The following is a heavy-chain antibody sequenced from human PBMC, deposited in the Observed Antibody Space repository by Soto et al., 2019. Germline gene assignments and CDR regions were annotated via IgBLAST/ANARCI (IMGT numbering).Heavy chain of an antibody. J-gene: IGHJ4*02. V-gene: IGHV1-2*02. CDR2: INPSSGGP. Sequence: QVQLVQSGAEVKEPGASVKVSCKTSGYMFTAYYIHWVRQAPGQGLEWMGYINPSSGGPLSAQKFQARVAMSRDTSTRTAYMELSNLRSDGTARYYCARDPPRQYDVQAIEDYWGQGTLVTVS. CDR1: GYMFTAYY. CDR3: ARDPPRQYDVQAIEDY. D-gene: IGHD3-3*01.